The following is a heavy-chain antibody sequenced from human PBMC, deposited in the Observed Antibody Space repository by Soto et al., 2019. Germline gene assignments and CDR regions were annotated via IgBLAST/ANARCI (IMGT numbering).Heavy chain of an antibody. J-gene: IGHJ5*02. Sequence: GGSLRLSCAASGFTFSSYEMNWVRQAPGKGLEWVSYISSSGSTIYYADSVKGRFTISRDNAKNSLYLQMNSLRAEDTAVYYCARGMFMVGGRWFDPWGQGTLVTVSS. V-gene: IGHV3-48*03. CDR1: GFTFSSYE. D-gene: IGHD3-10*02. CDR2: ISSSGSTI. CDR3: ARGMFMVGGRWFDP.